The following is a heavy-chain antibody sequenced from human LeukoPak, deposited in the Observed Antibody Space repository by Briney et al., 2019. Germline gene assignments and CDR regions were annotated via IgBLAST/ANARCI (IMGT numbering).Heavy chain of an antibody. D-gene: IGHD4-17*01. V-gene: IGHV3-23*01. CDR1: GFTFSSYG. CDR2: ISGSGGST. Sequence: GGSLRLSRAASGFTFSSYGMSWVRQAPGKGLEWVSAISGSGGSTYYADSVKGRFTISRDNSKNTLYPQMNSLRAEDTAVYYCAKDPPETVTKGRGYFDYWGQGTLVTVSS. J-gene: IGHJ4*02. CDR3: AKDPPETVTKGRGYFDY.